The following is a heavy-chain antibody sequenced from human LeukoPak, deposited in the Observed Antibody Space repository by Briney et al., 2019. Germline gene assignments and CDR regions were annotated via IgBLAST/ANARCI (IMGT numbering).Heavy chain of an antibody. CDR3: ARDSRRCSGGSCYPDY. CDR1: GFTFSSYS. Sequence: PGGSLRLSCAASGFTFSSYSMNWVRQAPGKGLEWVSSISSSSSYIYYAGSVKGRFTISRDNAKNSLYLQMNSLRAEDTAVYYCARDSRRCSGGSCYPDYWGQGTLVTVSS. D-gene: IGHD2-15*01. CDR2: ISSSSSYI. J-gene: IGHJ4*02. V-gene: IGHV3-21*01.